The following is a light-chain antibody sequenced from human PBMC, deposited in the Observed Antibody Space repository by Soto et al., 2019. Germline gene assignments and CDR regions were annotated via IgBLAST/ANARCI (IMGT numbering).Light chain of an antibody. CDR2: AAS. CDR3: QQNNSIPIT. J-gene: IGKJ5*01. Sequence: DIHMSQSACTLPSSLVDTVTITCRASQSISNWLAWYHQKPGKAPDLLIYAASRSQSGVPSRFSGSGSGTDFSLTITGLQPEDFATYHCQQNNSIPITFGQGTRLEIK. CDR1: QSISNW. V-gene: IGKV1-5*01.